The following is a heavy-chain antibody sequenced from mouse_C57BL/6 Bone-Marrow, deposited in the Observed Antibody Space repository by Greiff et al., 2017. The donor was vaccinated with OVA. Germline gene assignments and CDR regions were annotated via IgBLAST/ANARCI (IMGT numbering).Heavy chain of an antibody. D-gene: IGHD2-4*01. Sequence: QVQLQQPGAELVRPGSSVKLSCKASGYTFTSYWMDWVKQRPGQGLEWIGNIYPSDSETHYNQKFKDEATLTVDKSSSTAYMQLSSLTSEDSAVYYCARWGYDYGWYFDVWGTGTTVTVSS. CDR1: GYTFTSYW. CDR2: IYPSDSET. V-gene: IGHV1-61*01. J-gene: IGHJ1*03. CDR3: ARWGYDYGWYFDV.